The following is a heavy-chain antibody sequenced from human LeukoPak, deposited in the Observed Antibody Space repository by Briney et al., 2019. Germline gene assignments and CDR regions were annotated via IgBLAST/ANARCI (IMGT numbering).Heavy chain of an antibody. D-gene: IGHD5-18*01. Sequence: SETLSLTCAVYGGSFSGYYWSWIRQPPGKGLEWIGEINHSGSTNYNPSLKSRVTISVDTSKNQFSLKLSSVTAADTAVYYCARHSYGFQHWGQGTLVTVSS. CDR1: GGSFSGYY. CDR3: ARHSYGFQH. CDR2: INHSGST. J-gene: IGHJ1*01. V-gene: IGHV4-34*01.